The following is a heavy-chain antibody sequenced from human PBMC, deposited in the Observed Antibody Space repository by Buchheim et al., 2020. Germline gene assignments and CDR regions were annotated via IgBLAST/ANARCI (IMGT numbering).Heavy chain of an antibody. V-gene: IGHV3-23*01. Sequence: EVQLLESGGGLVQPGGSLRLSCAASGFTFSSYAMSWVRQAPGKGLEWVSAISGSGGSTYYADSVKGRFTISRDNSKNTLYLQMNSLRAEDTAVYYCAKDLREQYKVDIVATTPDYWGQGTL. D-gene: IGHD5-12*01. J-gene: IGHJ4*02. CDR3: AKDLREQYKVDIVATTPDY. CDR2: ISGSGGST. CDR1: GFTFSSYA.